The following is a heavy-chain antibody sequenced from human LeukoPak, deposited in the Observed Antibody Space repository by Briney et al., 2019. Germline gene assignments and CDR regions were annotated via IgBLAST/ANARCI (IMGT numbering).Heavy chain of an antibody. Sequence: SETLYLTCNASGCSFSSYYWSWIRQPPGKGLEWIGYIYYSGSTNYNPSLKSGVTISVDTSKKQFTLRLSAVTAAYTAVYYCARLTFGGVIEYWGQGTLVTVSS. V-gene: IGHV4-59*12. D-gene: IGHD3-16*02. CDR2: IYYSGST. J-gene: IGHJ4*02. CDR1: GCSFSSYY. CDR3: ARLTFGGVIEY.